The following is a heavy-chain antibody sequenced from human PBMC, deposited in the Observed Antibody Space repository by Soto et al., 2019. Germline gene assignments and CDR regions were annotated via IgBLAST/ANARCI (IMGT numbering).Heavy chain of an antibody. V-gene: IGHV3-30*18. D-gene: IGHD3-22*01. CDR3: AKDWLHYYDSSGYYY. Sequence: PGGSLRLSCAASGFTFSSYGMHWVRQAPGKGLEWVAFISYDGTNKYYADSVKGRFTISRDNSKNTLYLQMNSLRAEDTAVYYCAKDWLHYYDSSGYYYWGQGTLVTVSS. CDR2: ISYDGTNK. J-gene: IGHJ4*02. CDR1: GFTFSSYG.